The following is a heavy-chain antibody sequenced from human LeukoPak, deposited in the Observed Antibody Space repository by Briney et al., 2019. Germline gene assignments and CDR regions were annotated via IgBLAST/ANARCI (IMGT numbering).Heavy chain of an antibody. CDR1: GLSMSSFN. D-gene: IGHD2-2*01. CDR3: ARSSNYASDI. CDR2: MYITGDT. V-gene: IGHV4-4*07. Sequence: PSETLSLTCTVSGLSMSSFNWTWIRQPAGKGLEWIGHMYITGDTYYNPSLESRVSLSIDTSKNQFSLKLTSVTAADTAVYYCARSSNYASDIWGQGTMVSVSS. J-gene: IGHJ3*02.